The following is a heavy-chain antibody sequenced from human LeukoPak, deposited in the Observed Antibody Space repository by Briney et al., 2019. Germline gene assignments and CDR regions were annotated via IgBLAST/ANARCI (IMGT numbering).Heavy chain of an antibody. J-gene: IGHJ5*02. Sequence: GGSLRLSCAASGFTFSSYSMSWVRQAPGKGLEWVSVMYSGGDTYYADSVKGRFTFSRDISKNTLYLQMNGLRTEDTAMYYCARDAPQVPAAGVLASWGQGTLVTVSS. D-gene: IGHD6-13*01. CDR2: MYSGGDT. CDR3: ARDAPQVPAAGVLAS. CDR1: GFTFSSYS. V-gene: IGHV3-53*01.